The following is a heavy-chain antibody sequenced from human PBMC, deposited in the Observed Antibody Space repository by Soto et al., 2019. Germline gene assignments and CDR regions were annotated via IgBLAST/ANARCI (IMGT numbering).Heavy chain of an antibody. J-gene: IGHJ5*02. D-gene: IGHD2-2*01. CDR2: IYDSGST. V-gene: IGHV4-30-4*01. Sequence: TLSLTCSVSGDSIRSSGYFWTWSRQPPGKGLEWIGYIYDSGSTYYNPSLKSRVTISEDTSKNQFSLRLNSVIAADTAVYYCARASCSSTSCYPQRFDPWGQGALVTVSS. CDR3: ARASCSSTSCYPQRFDP. CDR1: GDSIRSSGYF.